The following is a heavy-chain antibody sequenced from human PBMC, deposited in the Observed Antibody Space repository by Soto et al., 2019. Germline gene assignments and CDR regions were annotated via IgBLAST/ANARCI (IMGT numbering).Heavy chain of an antibody. CDR3: ARLRATPGYYYYYMDV. D-gene: IGHD5-12*01. CDR1: GYTFTSYD. V-gene: IGHV1-8*01. CDR2: MNPNSGNT. Sequence: GASVKVSCKASGYTFTSYDINWVRQATGQGLEWMGWMNPNSGNTGYAQKFQGRVTMTRNTSISTAYMELSSLRSEDTAVYYCARLRATPGYYYYYMDVWGTGTTVTVSS. J-gene: IGHJ6*03.